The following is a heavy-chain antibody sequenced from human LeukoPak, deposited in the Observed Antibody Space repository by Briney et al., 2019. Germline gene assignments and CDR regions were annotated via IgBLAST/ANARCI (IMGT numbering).Heavy chain of an antibody. CDR2: INKYGDQI. CDR1: GFTFEDYS. J-gene: IGHJ4*02. CDR3: AKGYSGYLSFDY. V-gene: IGHV3-43*01. D-gene: IGHD5-12*01. Sequence: GGSLRLSCAASGFTFEDYSMHWVRQAPGKGLEWVSLINKYGDQIYYADSVKGRITISRDNSKNSLYLEMNSLRTEDMALYYCAKGYSGYLSFDYWGQGTLVTVSS.